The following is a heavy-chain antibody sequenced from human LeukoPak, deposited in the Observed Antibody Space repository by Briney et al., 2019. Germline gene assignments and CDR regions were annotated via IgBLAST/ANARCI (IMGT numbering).Heavy chain of an antibody. CDR3: ARDHPHDYGDLPGDY. Sequence: VKVSCKASGYTFTSYYMHWVRQAPGQGLEWMGIINPSGGSTSYAQKFQGRVTMTRDTSTSTVYMELSSLRSEDTAVYYCARDHPHDYGDLPGDYWGQGTLVTVSS. CDR1: GYTFTSYY. J-gene: IGHJ4*02. V-gene: IGHV1-46*01. CDR2: INPSGGST. D-gene: IGHD4-17*01.